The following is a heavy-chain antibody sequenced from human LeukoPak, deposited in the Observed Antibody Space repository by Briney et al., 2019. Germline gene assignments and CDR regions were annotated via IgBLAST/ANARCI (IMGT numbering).Heavy chain of an antibody. D-gene: IGHD5-24*01. V-gene: IGHV4-34*01. J-gene: IGHJ4*02. Sequence: SETLSLTCAVYGGSFSGYYWSWIRQPPGKGLEWIGEINHSGSTNYNPSLKSRVTISVDTSKNQFSLKLSSVTAADTAVYYCARVARVRWLQLLYYFDYWGQGTLVTVSS. CDR1: GGSFSGYY. CDR2: INHSGST. CDR3: ARVARVRWLQLLYYFDY.